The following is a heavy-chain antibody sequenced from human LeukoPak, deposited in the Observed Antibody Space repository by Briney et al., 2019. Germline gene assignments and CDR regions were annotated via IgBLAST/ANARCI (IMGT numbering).Heavy chain of an antibody. J-gene: IGHJ4*02. D-gene: IGHD2-2*01. CDR1: GFTFSSYA. Sequence: GGSLRLSCVASGFTFSSYAMHWVRQAPGKGLEWVAVISYDGSNKYYADSVKGRFTISRDNSKNTLYLQMNSLRAEDTAVYYCARDCSSTSCYGYKFDYWGQGTLVTVSS. CDR2: ISYDGSNK. V-gene: IGHV3-30-3*01. CDR3: ARDCSSTSCYGYKFDY.